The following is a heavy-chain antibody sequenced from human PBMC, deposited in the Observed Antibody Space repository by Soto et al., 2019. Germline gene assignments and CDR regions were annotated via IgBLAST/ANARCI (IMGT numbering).Heavy chain of an antibody. CDR1: GGFISSYY. CDR2: IHHSGST. CDR3: ARSIDSSGYYFSNC. Sequence: QVQLQESGPGLVKPSETLSLTCTVSGGFISSYYWSWIRQSPGKGLEWIGYIHHSGSTNYNHSLKSRVTMSVDTSRNQFSLKLSSVTAAYTAVYYCARSIDSSGYYFSNCWGQGTLVTVSS. V-gene: IGHV4-59*01. J-gene: IGHJ4*02. D-gene: IGHD3-22*01.